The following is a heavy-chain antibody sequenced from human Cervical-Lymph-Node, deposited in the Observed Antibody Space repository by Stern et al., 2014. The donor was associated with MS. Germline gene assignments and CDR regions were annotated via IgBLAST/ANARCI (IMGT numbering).Heavy chain of an antibody. D-gene: IGHD3-3*01. CDR2: IYPGASDV. CDR1: GYSFPNYW. CDR3: ARGSGRDFFDY. Sequence: EVQLVQSGAEVKKPGEFLKISCKGSGYSFPNYWIGWVRQMPGKGLEFMGLIYPGASDVRSSPSFQGQVTISADKSISTAYLHWSSLKASDTAMYYCARGSGRDFFDYWGQGALVTVSS. J-gene: IGHJ4*02. V-gene: IGHV5-51*01.